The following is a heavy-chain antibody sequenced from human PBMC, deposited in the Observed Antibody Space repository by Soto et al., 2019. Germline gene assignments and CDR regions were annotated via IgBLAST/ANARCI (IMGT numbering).Heavy chain of an antibody. CDR1: GGSISGYY. V-gene: IGHV4-59*01. Sequence: QVQLQESGPGLVKPSETLSLTCTVAGGSISGYYWSWIRQPPGKGLEWIGSIYYSGITNYNPSLKSRVSISVDTSKNQFSLKLSSVTATDTAVYYCARYKSNYYYGLDVWGQGTTVTVSS. CDR2: IYYSGIT. CDR3: ARYKSNYYYGLDV. D-gene: IGHD1-20*01. J-gene: IGHJ6*02.